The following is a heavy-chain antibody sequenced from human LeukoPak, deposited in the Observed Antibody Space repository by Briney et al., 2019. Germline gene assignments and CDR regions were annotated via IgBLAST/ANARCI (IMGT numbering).Heavy chain of an antibody. CDR3: TSVVGATFDY. CDR2: IRSKANNYAT. CDR1: AFTLSAST. D-gene: IGHD1-26*01. V-gene: IGHV3-73*01. Sequence: GGSLRLSCAAYAFTLSASTMHWVRQASGKGLEWVGRIRSKANNYATAYAASVQGRFNISRDDSKNTAYLQMNSLKTEDAALYYCTSVVGATFDYWGQGTLVTVSS. J-gene: IGHJ4*02.